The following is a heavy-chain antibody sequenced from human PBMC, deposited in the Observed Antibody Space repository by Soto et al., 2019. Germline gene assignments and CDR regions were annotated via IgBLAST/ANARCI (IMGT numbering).Heavy chain of an antibody. CDR2: ISTYNGNT. Sequence: ASVKVSCKASGYIFRSYGITWVRQAPGQGLEWMGWISTYNGNTNYAQKLQGRVTLTTDTSTTTVYMELRSLRSDDTAVYYCARDQGATTAFDYWGQGTLVTVS. D-gene: IGHD1-26*01. CDR3: ARDQGATTAFDY. J-gene: IGHJ4*02. CDR1: GYIFRSYG. V-gene: IGHV1-18*04.